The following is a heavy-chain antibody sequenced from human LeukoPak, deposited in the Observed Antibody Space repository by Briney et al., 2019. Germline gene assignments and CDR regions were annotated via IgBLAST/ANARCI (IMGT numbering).Heavy chain of an antibody. V-gene: IGHV3-48*03. CDR3: ARDHSSSGWYKAWFDP. D-gene: IGHD6-19*01. Sequence: PGGSLRLSCAASGFTFSSYEMNWVRQAPGKGLEWVSYISSSGSTIYYADSVKGRFTISRDNAKNSLYLQMNSLRAEDTAVYYCARDHSSSGWYKAWFDPWGQGTLVTVSS. CDR1: GFTFSSYE. CDR2: ISSSGSTI. J-gene: IGHJ5*02.